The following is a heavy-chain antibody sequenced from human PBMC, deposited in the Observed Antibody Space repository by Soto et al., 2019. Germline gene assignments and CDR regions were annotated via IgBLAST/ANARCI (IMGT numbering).Heavy chain of an antibody. D-gene: IGHD3-22*01. J-gene: IGHJ4*02. CDR3: ARRNYDRSGYQVEY. CDR1: GGSISSGGYY. CDR2: IYYTGHT. V-gene: IGHV4-31*03. Sequence: QVQLQESGPGLVKPSQTLSLTCTVSGGSISSGGYYWSWIRQHPGKGLEWIGYIYYTGHTYYNPSLKSRVTISLDTSKNQFSLKLSSVTAADTAVYYCARRNYDRSGYQVEYWGQGSLVTVSS.